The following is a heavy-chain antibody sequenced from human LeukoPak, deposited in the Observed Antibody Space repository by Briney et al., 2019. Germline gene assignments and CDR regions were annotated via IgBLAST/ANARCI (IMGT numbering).Heavy chain of an antibody. J-gene: IGHJ4*02. V-gene: IGHV3-48*03. D-gene: IGHD3-9*01. CDR2: ISSSGSTI. Sequence: GGSQRLSCAASGFTFSSYEMNWVRQAPGKGLEWVSYISSSGSTIYYADSVKGRFTISRDNAKNSLYLQMNSLRAEDTAVYYCARAGDILTGSFDYWGQGTLVTVSS. CDR1: GFTFSSYE. CDR3: ARAGDILTGSFDY.